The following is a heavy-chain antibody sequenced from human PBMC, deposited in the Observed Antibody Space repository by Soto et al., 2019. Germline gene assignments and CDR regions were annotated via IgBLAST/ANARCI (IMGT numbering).Heavy chain of an antibody. V-gene: IGHV3-48*01. Sequence: EVQLVESGGGLVQPGGSLRLSCAASGFSFSTYSMNWVRQAPGKGLEWVSYISSRSYTIYYIDSVKGRFTISRDNAKSSLYLQMNSLRAEDTAVYYCARGGSSSDNGRVGWGQGTTVTVSS. J-gene: IGHJ6*02. CDR2: ISSRSYTI. D-gene: IGHD6-6*01. CDR3: ARGGSSSDNGRVG. CDR1: GFSFSTYS.